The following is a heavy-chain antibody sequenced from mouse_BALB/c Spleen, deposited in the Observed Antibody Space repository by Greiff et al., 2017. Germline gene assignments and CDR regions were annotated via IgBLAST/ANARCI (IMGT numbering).Heavy chain of an antibody. CDR3: ARDYGPYAMDY. V-gene: IGHV14-3*02. CDR2: IDPANGNT. J-gene: IGHJ4*01. CDR1: GFNIKDTY. D-gene: IGHD1-2*01. Sequence: EVKLQQSGAELVKPGASVKLSCTASGFNIKDTYMHWVKQRPEQGLEWIGRIDPANGNTKYDPKFQGKATITADTSSNTAYLQLSSLTSEDTAVYYCARDYGPYAMDYWGQGTSVTVSS.